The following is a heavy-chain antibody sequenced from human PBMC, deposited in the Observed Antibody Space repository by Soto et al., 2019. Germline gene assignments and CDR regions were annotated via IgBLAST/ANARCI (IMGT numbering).Heavy chain of an antibody. CDR2: LSGSGAST. CDR3: ASYPVGYCSGGSCHPVDP. Sequence: PGGSLRLSCAPSGFAFSSYAMSWVRQAPGKGLKWVSSLSGSGASTYYADSVKGRFTISRDNSKNTLYLQMNSLTAEDTAIYYCASYPVGYCSGGSCHPVDPWGQGTLVTVSS. D-gene: IGHD2-15*01. V-gene: IGHV3-23*01. J-gene: IGHJ5*02. CDR1: GFAFSSYA.